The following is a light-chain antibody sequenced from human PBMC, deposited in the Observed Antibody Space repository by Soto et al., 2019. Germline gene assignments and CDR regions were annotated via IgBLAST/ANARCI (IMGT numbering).Light chain of an antibody. V-gene: IGKV3-15*01. CDR1: QSVSSS. CDR2: GAS. Sequence: EIMITQSPATLSVSPGERATLSFRASQSVSSSLAWYQQKPGQAPRLLIYGASTRATGIPARFSGSGSGTEFTLTINSLQSEDFAVYYCQQYNNWWTFGQGTKVDIK. CDR3: QQYNNWWT. J-gene: IGKJ1*01.